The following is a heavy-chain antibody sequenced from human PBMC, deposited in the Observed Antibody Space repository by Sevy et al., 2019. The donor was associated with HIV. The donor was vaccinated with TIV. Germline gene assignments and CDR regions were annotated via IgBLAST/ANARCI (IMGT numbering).Heavy chain of an antibody. J-gene: IGHJ4*02. Sequence: GGSLRLSCAASGFTFSNYWMTWVRQAPGKGLEWVAYIKQDASEIYYVDSVKGRFIISRDNAENSLYLQMNSLRVEDTAVYYCAPVPYYYDSSGYYQSRWGQGTLVTVSS. CDR1: GFTFSNYW. V-gene: IGHV3-7*01. CDR3: APVPYYYDSSGYYQSR. CDR2: IKQDASEI. D-gene: IGHD3-22*01.